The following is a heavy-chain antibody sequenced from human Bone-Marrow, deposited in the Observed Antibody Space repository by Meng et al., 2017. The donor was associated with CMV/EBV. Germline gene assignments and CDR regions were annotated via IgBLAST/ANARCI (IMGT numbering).Heavy chain of an antibody. Sequence: ASVKVSCKASGGTFSSYAISWVRQAPGQGLEWMGWINPNSGGTNYAQKFQGRVTMTRDTSISTAYMELSRLRSDDTAVYYCAREARGVYQLLRKGGIFDYWGQGTLVTVSS. D-gene: IGHD2-2*01. CDR1: GGTFSSYA. J-gene: IGHJ4*02. CDR3: AREARGVYQLLRKGGIFDY. CDR2: INPNSGGT. V-gene: IGHV1-2*02.